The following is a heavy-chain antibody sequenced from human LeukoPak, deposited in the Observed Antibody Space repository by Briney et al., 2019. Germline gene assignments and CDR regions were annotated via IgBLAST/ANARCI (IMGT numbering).Heavy chain of an antibody. Sequence: PGGSLRLSCAASGFSSSNDWMCWVRQAPGKGLEWVANINQDEGKKYYVDSVKGRFTISRDNAKNSLYLQMSSLRAEDTAVYYCARDHAYRTDYWGQGTLVTVSS. V-gene: IGHV3-7*01. CDR2: INQDEGKK. CDR3: ARDHAYRTDY. D-gene: IGHD2-2*01. CDR1: GFSSSNDW. J-gene: IGHJ4*02.